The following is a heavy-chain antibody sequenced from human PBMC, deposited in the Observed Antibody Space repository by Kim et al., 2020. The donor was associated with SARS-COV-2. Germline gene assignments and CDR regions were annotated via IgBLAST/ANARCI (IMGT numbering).Heavy chain of an antibody. Sequence: LKSRVTISVDTSKNQFSLKLSSVTAADTAVYYCARDRYNWNYFGGWFDPWGQGTLVTVSS. CDR3: ARDRYNWNYFGGWFDP. V-gene: IGHV4-59*01. D-gene: IGHD1-7*01. J-gene: IGHJ5*02.